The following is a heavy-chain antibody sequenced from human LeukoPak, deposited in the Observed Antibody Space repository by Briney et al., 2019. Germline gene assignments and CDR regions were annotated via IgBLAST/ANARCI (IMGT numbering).Heavy chain of an antibody. Sequence: TGGPLRLSCAASGFTFSTYWMSWVRQAPGKGLEWVANIKQDGSEKYYVDSVKGRFTISRDNAKNSLFLQMNSLRAEDTAVYYCARGRGSGSYDCWGQGTRVTVSS. J-gene: IGHJ4*02. CDR3: ARGRGSGSYDC. CDR1: GFTFSTYW. V-gene: IGHV3-7*01. CDR2: IKQDGSEK. D-gene: IGHD1-26*01.